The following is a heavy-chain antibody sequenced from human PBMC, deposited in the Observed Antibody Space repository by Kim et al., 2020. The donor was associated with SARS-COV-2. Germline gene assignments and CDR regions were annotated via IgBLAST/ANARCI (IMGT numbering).Heavy chain of an antibody. CDR2: PDASEK. V-gene: IGHV3-7*04. Sequence: PDASEKYYVDSVEGRFTITRDNARNFLYLELHSLRAEDTAVYYCARGVDFWGQGTLVTVSS. J-gene: IGHJ4*02. CDR3: ARGVDF.